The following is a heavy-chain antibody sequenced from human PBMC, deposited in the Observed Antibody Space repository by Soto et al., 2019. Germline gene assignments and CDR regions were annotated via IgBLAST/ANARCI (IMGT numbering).Heavy chain of an antibody. V-gene: IGHV4-28*03. Sequence: SETLSLTCAVSGYSISSSNWWGWIRQPPGKGLEWIGNIYYSGDTSYNPSLKSRVTISIDTSKNQFSLKLSSVTAADTAFYYCAREGALLFGGNSDYYSTMDVWGQGTTVTVSS. D-gene: IGHD2-21*02. CDR2: IYYSGDT. CDR3: AREGALLFGGNSDYYSTMDV. CDR1: GYSISSSNW. J-gene: IGHJ6*02.